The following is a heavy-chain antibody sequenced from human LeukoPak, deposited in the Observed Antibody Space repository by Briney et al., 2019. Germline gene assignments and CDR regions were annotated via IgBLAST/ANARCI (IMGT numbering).Heavy chain of an antibody. V-gene: IGHV4-39*07. Sequence: SETLSLTCTVSGGSISSSSYYWGWIRQPPGKGLEWIGSIYYSGSTYYNPPLKSRVTISVDTAKNQFSLKLTSVTAADTAVYYCTRDRRDGYNYVDLWGQGTLVTVSS. CDR2: IYYSGST. D-gene: IGHD5-24*01. J-gene: IGHJ5*02. CDR3: TRDRRDGYNYVDL. CDR1: GGSISSSSYY.